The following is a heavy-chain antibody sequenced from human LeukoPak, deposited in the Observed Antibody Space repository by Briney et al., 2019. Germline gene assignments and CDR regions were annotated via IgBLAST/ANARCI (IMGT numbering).Heavy chain of an antibody. J-gene: IGHJ6*02. V-gene: IGHV4-59*08. CDR3: ARGRGTSGYYCGMDV. D-gene: IGHD1-26*01. Sequence: PSETLTLTHTVSGGSINSYYWSGIRQPPGKGLECVVDIYYSGRNNYNPSLKSRVTISVDTPKDQFSLKLSSVTATNTAMYYCARGRGTSGYYCGMDVCGQGTTVTVSS. CDR1: GGSINSYY. CDR2: IYYSGRN.